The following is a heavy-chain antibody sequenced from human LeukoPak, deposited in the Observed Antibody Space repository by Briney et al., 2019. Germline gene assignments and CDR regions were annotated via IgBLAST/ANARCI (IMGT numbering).Heavy chain of an antibody. CDR2: IKQDGSEK. D-gene: IGHD2-2*01. J-gene: IGHJ4*02. CDR1: GFTFSSYA. V-gene: IGHV3-7*01. CDR3: ARSQAAAFDY. Sequence: SGGSLRLSCAASGFTFSSYAMSWVRQAPGKGPEWVANIKQDGSEKYYVDSVKGRFTISRDNAKSSLYLQMNSLRAEDTAVYYCARSQAAAFDYWGQGTLVTVSS.